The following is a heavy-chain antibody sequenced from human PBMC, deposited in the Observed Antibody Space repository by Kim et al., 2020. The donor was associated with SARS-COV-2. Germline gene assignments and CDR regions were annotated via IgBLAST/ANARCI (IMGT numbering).Heavy chain of an antibody. J-gene: IGHJ6*01. CDR3: ARARRQMGGGYYGMEG. V-gene: IGHV3-48*03. CDR2: ISSSGASR. CDR1: GFIFSNYD. Sequence: GGSLRLSCAASGFIFSNYDMNWIRQAPGKGLEWVSYISSSGASRNYADSVKGRFIISRDNAKNSLYLQMNSLRPEDTAVYYCARARRQMGGGYYGMEGWG.